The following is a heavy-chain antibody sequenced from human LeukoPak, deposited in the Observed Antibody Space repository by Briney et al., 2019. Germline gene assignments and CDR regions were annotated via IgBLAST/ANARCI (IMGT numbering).Heavy chain of an antibody. CDR1: GGSISSYY. CDR3: AGASYDSSGVH. D-gene: IGHD3-22*01. J-gene: IGHJ4*02. V-gene: IGHV4-59*01. Sequence: SSETLSLTCTVSGGSISSYYWSWIRQPPGKGLEWIGYIYYSGSTNYNPSLKSRVTISVDTSKSQFSLKLSSVTAADTAVYYCAGASYDSSGVHWGQGTLVTVSS. CDR2: IYYSGST.